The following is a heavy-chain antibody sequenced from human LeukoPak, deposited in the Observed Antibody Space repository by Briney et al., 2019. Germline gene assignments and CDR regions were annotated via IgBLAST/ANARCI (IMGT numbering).Heavy chain of an antibody. CDR3: ARVSYGNDATPFDY. CDR2: INPNSDYT. V-gene: IGHV1-2*06. CDR1: GYTFTAYY. J-gene: IGHJ4*02. Sequence: ASVKVSCRASGYTFTAYYIHWLRQAPGQGLEWMGRINPNSDYTDYALNFQGRVTMTRDTSLSTAYTEVRRLRSDDTAVYYCARVSYGNDATPFDYWGQGTLVTVSS. D-gene: IGHD3-16*01.